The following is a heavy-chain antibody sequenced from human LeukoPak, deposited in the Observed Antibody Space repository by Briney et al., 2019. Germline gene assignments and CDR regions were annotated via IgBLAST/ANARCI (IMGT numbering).Heavy chain of an antibody. Sequence: SVKVSCKASGGTFSNFGISWVRQAPGQGLEWMGGIIPIFTTTNYAQKFRGRVTITAHESTSTAYLELSSLTSEDTAVYYCARDPLAASAPGYFDYWGQGTLVTVSA. CDR1: GGTFSNFG. J-gene: IGHJ4*02. CDR3: ARDPLAASAPGYFDY. V-gene: IGHV1-69*13. CDR2: IIPIFTTT. D-gene: IGHD6-13*01.